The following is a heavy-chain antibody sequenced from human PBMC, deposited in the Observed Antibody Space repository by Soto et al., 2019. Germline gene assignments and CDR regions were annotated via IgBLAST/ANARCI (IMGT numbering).Heavy chain of an antibody. J-gene: IGHJ3*02. CDR1: GYSSTSYW. CDR2: IYPGDSDT. CDR3: ARPLCFGELPGGVFDI. D-gene: IGHD3-10*01. V-gene: IGHV5-51*01. Sequence: GESLKISCKGSGYSSTSYWIGWVRQMPGKGLEWMGIIYPGDSDTKYSPSFQGHVTLSADKSISTAFLQWSSLKASDTAMYYRARPLCFGELPGGVFDIRGQGTMVTVSS.